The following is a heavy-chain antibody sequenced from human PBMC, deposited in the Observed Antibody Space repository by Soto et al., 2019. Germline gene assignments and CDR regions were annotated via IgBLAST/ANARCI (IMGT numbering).Heavy chain of an antibody. CDR3: VTEQCHSGSGTCFVY. J-gene: IGHJ4*01. D-gene: IGHD3-10*01. V-gene: IGHV3-64D*06. CDR2: ISSNGGDK. Sequence: GGSLRLSCAASGFRFSNYAMHWVRQAPGKGLEYVSDISSNGGDKYYADSVKGRFSISRDNAKNTLFLQMRSVRSEDTAVYYFVTEQCHSGSGTCFVYWYPESLVNVFS. CDR1: GFRFSNYA.